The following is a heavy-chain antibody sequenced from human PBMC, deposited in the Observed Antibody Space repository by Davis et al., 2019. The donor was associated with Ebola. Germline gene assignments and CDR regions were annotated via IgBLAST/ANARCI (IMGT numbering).Heavy chain of an antibody. CDR1: GGTFSSYA. CDR3: ARDSLSGYDFRGAFDI. CDR2: INPSAGST. J-gene: IGHJ3*02. V-gene: IGHV1-46*01. Sequence: ASVKVSCKASGGTFSSYAISWVRQAPGQGLEWMGIINPSAGSTSYAQKFQGRVTMTRDTSTSTVYMELSSLRSEDTAVYFCARDSLSGYDFRGAFDIWGQGTMVTVSS. D-gene: IGHD5-12*01.